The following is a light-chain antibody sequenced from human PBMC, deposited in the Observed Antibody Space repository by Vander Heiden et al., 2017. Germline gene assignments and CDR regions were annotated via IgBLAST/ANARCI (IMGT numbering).Light chain of an antibody. CDR2: AAS. J-gene: IGKJ1*01. CDR1: QTISSY. CDR3: QQSYSAPPWT. Sequence: DIQMTQSPSSLSAPVGDRVTITCRASQTISSYLNWYQQKPGKAPNLLIHAASSLQSGVPSRFSGSGCGTDFTLTISSLQPEDFATYYCQQSYSAPPWTFGQGTKVEIK. V-gene: IGKV1-39*01.